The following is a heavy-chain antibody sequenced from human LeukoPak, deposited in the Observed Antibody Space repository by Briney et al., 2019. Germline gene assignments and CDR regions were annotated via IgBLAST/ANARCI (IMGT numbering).Heavy chain of an antibody. CDR3: ATRGLSGYYYGMDV. CDR2: ISNDGSNK. D-gene: IGHD3/OR15-3a*01. J-gene: IGHJ6*02. V-gene: IGHV3-30*14. CDR1: GFTFSSYT. Sequence: GRSLRLSCAASGFTFSSYTMHWVRQAPGKGLEWVAVISNDGSNKYYADSVKGRFTISRDNSKNTVYLQMNSLRAEDTAVYYCATRGLSGYYYGMDVWGQGTTVTVSS.